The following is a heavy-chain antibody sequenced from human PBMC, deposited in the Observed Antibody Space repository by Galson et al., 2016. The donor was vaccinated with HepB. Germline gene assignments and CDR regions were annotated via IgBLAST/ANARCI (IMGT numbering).Heavy chain of an antibody. CDR2: VSGTSSDT. J-gene: IGHJ6*02. D-gene: IGHD6-13*01. CDR3: AKDGGQQVVRWERLRKVYYYYAMDV. Sequence: SLRLSCAASRFSVGDYYMNWIRQAPGKGLEWVSYVSGTSSDTSYADSVKGRFIISRDNSKTALYLQMNSLRAEDTAVYYCAKDGGQQVVRWERLRKVYYYYAMDVWGQGTTVTVSS. CDR1: RFSVGDYY. V-gene: IGHV3-11*05.